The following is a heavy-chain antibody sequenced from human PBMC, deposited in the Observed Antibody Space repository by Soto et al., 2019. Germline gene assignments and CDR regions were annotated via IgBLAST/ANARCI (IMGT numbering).Heavy chain of an antibody. CDR1: GYTFTSYY. Sequence: GASVKVSCKASGYTFTSYYMHWVRQAPGQGLEWMGIINPSGGSTSYAQKFQGRVTITRDTATSTAYMELSGLRPEDTARYFCAIYTSSFSHFDFWGQGTLVIVSS. V-gene: IGHV1-46*01. J-gene: IGHJ4*02. D-gene: IGHD3-16*01. CDR3: AIYTSSFSHFDF. CDR2: INPSGGST.